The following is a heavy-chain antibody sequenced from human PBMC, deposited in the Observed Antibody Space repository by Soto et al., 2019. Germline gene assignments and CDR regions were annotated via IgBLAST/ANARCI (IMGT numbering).Heavy chain of an antibody. V-gene: IGHV3-66*01. J-gene: IGHJ4*02. CDR3: ARETSGGYNWNYFDY. CDR1: GFTVSSNY. D-gene: IGHD1-20*01. Sequence: GGSLRLSCAASGFTVSSNYMSWVRQAPGKGLEWVSVIYSGGSTYYADSVKGRFTISRHNSKNTLYLQMNSLRAEDTAVYYCARETSGGYNWNYFDYWGQGTLVTVSS. CDR2: IYSGGST.